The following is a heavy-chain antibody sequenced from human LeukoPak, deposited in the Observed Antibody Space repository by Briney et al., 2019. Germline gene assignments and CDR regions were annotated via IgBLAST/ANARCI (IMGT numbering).Heavy chain of an antibody. CDR3: ARQRIQLWSRMPGYADY. CDR1: GGSISSYY. CDR2: IYYSGST. D-gene: IGHD5-18*01. V-gene: IGHV4-59*08. Sequence: PSETLSLTCTVSGGSISSYYWSWIRQPPGKGLEWIGYIYYSGSTNYNPSLKSRVTISVDTSKNQFSLKLSSVTAADTAVYYCARQRIQLWSRMPGYADYWGQGTLVTVSS. J-gene: IGHJ4*02.